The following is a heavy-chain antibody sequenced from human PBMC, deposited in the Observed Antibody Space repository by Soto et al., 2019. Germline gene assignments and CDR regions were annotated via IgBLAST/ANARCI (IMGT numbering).Heavy chain of an antibody. CDR3: AKDLGIVEY. Sequence: EVQLLESGGGLVQPGGSLSLSCPASGFTFSSYALSWVRRPPGKGLGWVSAISGSGGSTYYADSVKGRFTISRDNSKNTLYLQMNSLRAEDTAVYYCAKDLGIVEYWGQGTLVTVSS. D-gene: IGHD2-21*01. V-gene: IGHV3-23*01. CDR2: ISGSGGST. J-gene: IGHJ4*02. CDR1: GFTFSSYA.